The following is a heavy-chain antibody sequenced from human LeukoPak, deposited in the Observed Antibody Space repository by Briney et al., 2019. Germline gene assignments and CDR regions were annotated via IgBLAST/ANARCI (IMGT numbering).Heavy chain of an antibody. Sequence: QPGGSLRLSCAASGFTFSTXWMHWVRQAPGXXXXXXSLINSDGSSTNYADSVKGXFTISRDNAKNTLYLQMNSLRAEDTAVYYCATDVPAVTIFGYWGQGTLVTVSS. CDR2: INSDGSST. D-gene: IGHD2-2*01. V-gene: IGHV3-74*01. CDR3: ATDVPAVTIFGY. CDR1: GFTFSTXW. J-gene: IGHJ4*02.